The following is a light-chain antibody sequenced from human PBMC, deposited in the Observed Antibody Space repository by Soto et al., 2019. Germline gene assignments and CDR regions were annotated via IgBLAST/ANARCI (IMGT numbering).Light chain of an antibody. CDR1: QSVSSY. Sequence: EIVLTQSPATLSLSPGERATLSCRANQSVSSYLAWYQQKLGQAPRLLIFDASNRATGIPARFSGSGSGTDFTLTISRLEPEDFSVYYCQQRSNWPLTFGGGTKVEIK. V-gene: IGKV3-11*01. J-gene: IGKJ4*01. CDR3: QQRSNWPLT. CDR2: DAS.